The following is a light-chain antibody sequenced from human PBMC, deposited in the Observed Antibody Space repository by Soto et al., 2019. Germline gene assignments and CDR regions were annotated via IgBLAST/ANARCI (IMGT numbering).Light chain of an antibody. J-gene: IGKJ1*01. CDR1: QSVSSY. Sequence: IVLTQSPATLSLSPGEGATLSCRASQSVSSYLAWYQQKPGQAPRLLIYGASSRATGIPDRFSGSGAGTDFTLTISRLEPEDFAVYYCQQYGSSPWTFGQGTKVDIK. CDR2: GAS. CDR3: QQYGSSPWT. V-gene: IGKV3-20*01.